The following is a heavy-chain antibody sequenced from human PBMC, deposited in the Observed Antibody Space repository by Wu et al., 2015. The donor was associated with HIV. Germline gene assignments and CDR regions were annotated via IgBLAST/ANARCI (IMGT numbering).Heavy chain of an antibody. CDR3: ARVPLGYCSSTSCYTGWFDP. J-gene: IGHJ5*02. D-gene: IGHD2-2*02. CDR2: MNPNSGNT. V-gene: IGHV1-8*03. CDR1: GYTFTSYD. Sequence: QVRLVQSGAEVKKPGASVKVSCKASGYTFTSYDINWVRQATGQGLEWMGWMNPNSGNTGYAQKFQGRVTITRNTSISTAYMELSSLRSEDTAVYYCARVPLGYCSSTSCYTGWFDPWGQGTLVTVSS.